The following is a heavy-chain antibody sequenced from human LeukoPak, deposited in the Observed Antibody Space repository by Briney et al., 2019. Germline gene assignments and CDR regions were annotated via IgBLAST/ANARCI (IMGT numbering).Heavy chain of an antibody. Sequence: GGSLRLSCAASGFTFSSYSMNWVRQAPGKGLEWVSSISSSSSYIYYADSAKGRFTISRDNAKNSLYLQMNSLRAEDTAVYYCARDGRPYYYDSSGHLDVWGKGTTVTVSS. D-gene: IGHD3-22*01. V-gene: IGHV3-21*01. CDR2: ISSSSSYI. CDR1: GFTFSSYS. CDR3: ARDGRPYYYDSSGHLDV. J-gene: IGHJ6*04.